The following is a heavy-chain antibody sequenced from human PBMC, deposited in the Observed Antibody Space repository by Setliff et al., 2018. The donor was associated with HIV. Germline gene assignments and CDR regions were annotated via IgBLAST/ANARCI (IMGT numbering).Heavy chain of an antibody. CDR2: VDPEDGET. D-gene: IGHD1-26*01. J-gene: IGHJ4*02. Sequence: ASVKVSCKASGYTFTNYFVHWVRQAPGEGLEWVGRVDPEDGETRYAMKFQGSVTISADTSTDTTYLSLTSLRSQDTAVYYCATVRIVGATEFDYWGQGTVVTVSS. V-gene: IGHV1-69-2*01. CDR1: GYTFTNYF. CDR3: ATVRIVGATEFDY.